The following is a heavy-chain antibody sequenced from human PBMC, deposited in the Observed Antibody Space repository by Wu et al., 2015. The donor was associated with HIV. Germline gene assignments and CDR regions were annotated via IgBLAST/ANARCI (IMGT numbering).Heavy chain of an antibody. CDR3: ARGDRFSYYYGLDAFNI. Sequence: QVQLVQSGAEVKKPGASVKFYCKASGYRFTDYYIHWVRQAPGQGLEWMGLINPSGGAIIYAQKFQGRVTVTRDTSTSTVYMDLSSLRSEDTAIYYCARGDRFSYYYGLDAFNIWGQGTMVTVSS. CDR2: INPSGGAI. J-gene: IGHJ3*02. CDR1: GYRFTDYY. D-gene: IGHD3-10*01. V-gene: IGHV1-46*01.